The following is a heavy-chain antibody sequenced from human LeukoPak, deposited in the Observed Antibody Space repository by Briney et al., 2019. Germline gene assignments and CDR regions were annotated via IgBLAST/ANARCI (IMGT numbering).Heavy chain of an antibody. V-gene: IGHV4-59*01. CDR2: SSYSGSS. CDR1: GGSIGTNY. J-gene: IGHJ4*02. CDR3: ARSDTHHIHSSSWHYDY. D-gene: IGHD6-13*01. Sequence: SETLSLTCSVSGGSIGTNYWSWIRQVPGKGLEWIGYSSYSGSSNYNPSPKSRVTISVDSSKTQFSLHLNSVTAADTAVYYCARSDTHHIHSSSWHYDYWGQGTLVTVSS.